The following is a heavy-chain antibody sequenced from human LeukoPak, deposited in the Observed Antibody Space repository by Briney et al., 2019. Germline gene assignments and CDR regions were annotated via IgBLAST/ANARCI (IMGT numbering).Heavy chain of an antibody. CDR1: GESISGFY. V-gene: IGHV4-59*01. J-gene: IGHJ4*02. CDR3: ARGVVIAPQTFDY. Sequence: SETLSLTCTVSGESISGFYWTWIRQPPGKGLEWIGYIYYSGSTNYNPSLKSRVTISVDTSKNQFSLKLSSVTAADTAVYYCARGVVIAPQTFDYWGQGTLVAVSS. D-gene: IGHD2-21*01. CDR2: IYYSGST.